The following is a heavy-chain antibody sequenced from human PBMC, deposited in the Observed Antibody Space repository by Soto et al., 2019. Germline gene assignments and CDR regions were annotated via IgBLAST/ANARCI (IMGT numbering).Heavy chain of an antibody. D-gene: IGHD3-10*01. J-gene: IGHJ6*02. Sequence: QVQLQESGPGLVKPTQTLSLTCTVSGGSISSGSYYWSWIRQLPGKGLEWIGYIYYSGSTYYNPSLKSRVTLSVDTSKNQFSLKLNSVTAADTAVYYGATRTDYYYGSGSLGGMDVWGQGTTVTVSS. CDR2: IYYSGST. CDR3: ATRTDYYYGSGSLGGMDV. CDR1: GGSISSGSYY. V-gene: IGHV4-31*03.